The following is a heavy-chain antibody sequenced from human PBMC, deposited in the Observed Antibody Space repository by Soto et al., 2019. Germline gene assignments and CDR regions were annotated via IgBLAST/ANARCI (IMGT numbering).Heavy chain of an antibody. D-gene: IGHD6-13*01. Sequence: QVQLVESGGGVIQPGRSLRLSCAASGFTLRLHAMHWVRQAPGKGLEWVAKIWYDGSNKYYTDSVKGRFTISRDDFKNTGFRQVDSLRDDDTAVYYCARDGQQVSSCALDVWGQGTTVIVSS. CDR3: ARDGQQVSSCALDV. V-gene: IGHV3-33*08. CDR1: GFTLRLHA. CDR2: IWYDGSNK. J-gene: IGHJ6*02.